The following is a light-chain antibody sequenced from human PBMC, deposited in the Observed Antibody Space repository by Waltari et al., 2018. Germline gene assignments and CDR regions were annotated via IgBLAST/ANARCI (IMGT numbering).Light chain of an antibody. Sequence: DIQMTQSPSSLSAYVGDIVPLTCRASQGISNWLAWYQQKPGKAPKLLIYRASNLETGVPSRFSGSGSGTDFTLTISSLQPEDIATYYCQQHDNSPWTFGQGTKVEIK. CDR2: RAS. CDR1: QGISNW. V-gene: IGKV1-33*01. J-gene: IGKJ1*01. CDR3: QQHDNSPWT.